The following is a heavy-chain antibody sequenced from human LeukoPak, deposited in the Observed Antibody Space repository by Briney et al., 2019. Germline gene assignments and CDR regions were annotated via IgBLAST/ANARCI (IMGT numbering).Heavy chain of an antibody. V-gene: IGHV4-59*01. CDR3: ARDGISDRYFDY. D-gene: IGHD1-1*01. CDR2: IYYSGST. J-gene: IGHJ4*02. Sequence: SETLSLTCTASGGSISSYYWSWIRQPPGKGLEWIGYIYYSGSTNYNPSLKSRVTISVDTSKNQFSLKLSSVTAADTAVYYCARDGISDRYFDYWGQGTLVTVSS. CDR1: GGSISSYY.